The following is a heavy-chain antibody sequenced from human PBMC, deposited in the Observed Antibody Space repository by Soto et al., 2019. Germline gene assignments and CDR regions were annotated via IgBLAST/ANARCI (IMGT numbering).Heavy chain of an antibody. CDR1: GYTFTSYA. V-gene: IGHV1-69*13. J-gene: IGHJ4*02. CDR2: IIPIFGTA. Sequence: SVKVSCKASGYTFTSYAMHWVRQAPGQRLEWMGGIIPIFGTANYAQKFQGRVTITADESTSTAYMELSSLRSEDTAVYYCARDSGIRGSDYWGQGTLVTVSS. D-gene: IGHD3-10*01. CDR3: ARDSGIRGSDY.